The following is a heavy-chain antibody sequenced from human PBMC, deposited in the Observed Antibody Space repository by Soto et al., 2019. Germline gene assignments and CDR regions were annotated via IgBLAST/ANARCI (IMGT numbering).Heavy chain of an antibody. CDR3: AKLPRGSSPENDY. D-gene: IGHD6-6*01. Sequence: GGSVRLARGSSGFTVNIDAMTWVRQATGKGLEWVSGLSSSGGTTHYADSVKGRFTISRDNSKNTLFLQMNSLRAEDTAVYYCAKLPRGSSPENDYWVQGTLVTVSS. V-gene: IGHV3-23*01. CDR2: LSSSGGTT. J-gene: IGHJ4*02. CDR1: GFTVNIDA.